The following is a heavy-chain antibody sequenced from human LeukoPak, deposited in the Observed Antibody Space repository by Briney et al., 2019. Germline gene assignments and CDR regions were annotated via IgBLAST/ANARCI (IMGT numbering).Heavy chain of an antibody. J-gene: IGHJ4*02. V-gene: IGHV3-23*01. CDR3: AKNTYYGSGSYLRRGYYFDY. CDR1: GFTFSSYA. Sequence: GGSLRLSCAASGFTFSSYAMSWVRQAPGKGLEWVSATSGSGGSTYYADSVKGRFTISRDNSKNTLYLQMNSLRAEDTAVYYCAKNTYYGSGSYLRRGYYFDYWGQGTLVTVSS. D-gene: IGHD3-10*01. CDR2: TSGSGGST.